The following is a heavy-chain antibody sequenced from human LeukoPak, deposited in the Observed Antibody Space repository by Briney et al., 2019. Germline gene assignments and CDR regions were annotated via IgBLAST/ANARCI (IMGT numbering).Heavy chain of an antibody. V-gene: IGHV4-34*01. CDR1: GGSFSGYY. CDR2: INHSGST. J-gene: IGHJ4*02. D-gene: IGHD1-26*01. Sequence: SETLSLTCAVYGGSFSGYYWSWIRQPPGKGLEWIGEINHSGSTNYNSSLKSRVTISVDTSKNQFSLKLSSVTAADTAVYYCARGGRWELRRFDYWGQGTLVTVSS. CDR3: ARGGRWELRRFDY.